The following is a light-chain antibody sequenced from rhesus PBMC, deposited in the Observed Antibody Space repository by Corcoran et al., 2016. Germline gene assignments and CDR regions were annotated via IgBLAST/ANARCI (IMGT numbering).Light chain of an antibody. J-gene: IGKJ1*01. CDR2: KAS. Sequence: DIQMTQSPSSLSASVGDTVTITCRASQSISSWLAWYQQKPGKAPKHLIYKASSWQSGVPSRFSGSGSGTECTLTISSLQSEDFATYYCQQYSSSRTFGQGTKVEIK. CDR3: QQYSSSRT. CDR1: QSISSW. V-gene: IGKV1-22*01.